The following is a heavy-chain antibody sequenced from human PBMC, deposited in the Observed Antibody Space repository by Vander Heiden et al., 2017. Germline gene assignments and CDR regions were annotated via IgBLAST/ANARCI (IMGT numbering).Heavy chain of an antibody. V-gene: IGHV3-53*01. CDR1: GFTVSSNY. CDR3: ARDRGYSYGYGMDV. D-gene: IGHD5-18*01. CDR2: IYSGGST. Sequence: EVQLVESGGGLIQPGGSLRLSCAASGFTVSSNYMSWVRQAPGKGLEWVSVIYSGGSTYYADSVKGRFTISRDNSKNTLYLQMNSLRAEDTAVYYCARDRGYSYGYGMDVWGQGTTVTVSS. J-gene: IGHJ6*02.